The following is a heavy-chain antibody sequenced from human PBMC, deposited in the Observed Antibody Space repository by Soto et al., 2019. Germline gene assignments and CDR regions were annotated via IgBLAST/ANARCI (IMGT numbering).Heavy chain of an antibody. V-gene: IGHV1-2*02. CDR1: GYPYTNSY. CDR2: IHPNTGGT. J-gene: IGHJ6*02. Sequence: QVQLVQSGAEVRKPGASVKVSCKASGYPYTNSYMHWVRQAPGQGLEWMGWIHPNTGGTNYAQKFQGRVTMTRDTPVSTVYMELNRLTSDDTAIYFCASDFRTRGWFRQAGNFAMDVWGQGTTVTVS. D-gene: IGHD6-19*01. CDR3: ASDFRTRGWFRQAGNFAMDV.